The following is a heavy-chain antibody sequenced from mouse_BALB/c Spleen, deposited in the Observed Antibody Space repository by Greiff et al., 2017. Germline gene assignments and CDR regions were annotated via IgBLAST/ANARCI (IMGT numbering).Heavy chain of an antibody. Sequence: EVKLVESGGGLVKPGGSLKLSCAASGFAFSSYDMSWVRQTPEKRLEWVAYISSGGGSTYYPDTVKGRFTISRDNAKNTLYLQMSSLKSEDTAMYYCARQYYGNYEWYFDVWGAGTTVTVSS. V-gene: IGHV5-12-1*01. CDR3: ARQYYGNYEWYFDV. CDR1: GFAFSSYD. J-gene: IGHJ1*01. CDR2: ISSGGGST. D-gene: IGHD2-1*01.